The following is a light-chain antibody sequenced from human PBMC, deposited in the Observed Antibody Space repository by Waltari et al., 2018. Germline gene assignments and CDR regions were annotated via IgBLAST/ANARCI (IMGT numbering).Light chain of an antibody. J-gene: IGLJ3*02. Sequence: YGLTQPPSISLSPGPTARITCSGHVLTKRFGYWYQQKTGQAPQLLIYKDNKRPSGIPERFSGSNSGAMVTLTITEVQADDEADYYCQSADGTGWVFGGGTRLTVL. V-gene: IGLV3-25*03. CDR2: KDN. CDR3: QSADGTGWV. CDR1: VLTKRF.